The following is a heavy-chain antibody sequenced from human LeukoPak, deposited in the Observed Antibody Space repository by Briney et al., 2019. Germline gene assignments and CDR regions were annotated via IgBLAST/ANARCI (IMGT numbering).Heavy chain of an antibody. Sequence: ASVKVSCKASGYTFTGYYMHWVRQAPGQGLEWMGWINPNSGGTNYAQKFQGRVTMTRDTSISTAYMELSRLRSDDTAVYYCARGTRLIVVVTAIPDAFDIWGQGAMVTVSS. CDR3: ARGTRLIVVVTAIPDAFDI. CDR1: GYTFTGYY. D-gene: IGHD2-21*02. CDR2: INPNSGGT. J-gene: IGHJ3*02. V-gene: IGHV1-2*02.